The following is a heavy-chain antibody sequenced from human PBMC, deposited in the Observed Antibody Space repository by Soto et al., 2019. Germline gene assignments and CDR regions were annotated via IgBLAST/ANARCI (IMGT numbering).Heavy chain of an antibody. J-gene: IGHJ6*02. D-gene: IGHD1-20*01. CDR3: ARGFIYNWLSDGLAQRVATFGMAV. CDR2: ISYDGSNK. Sequence: GGSLRLSCAASGFTFSSYAMHWVRQAPGKGLGWVAVISYDGSNKYYADSVKGRFTISRGNSKNTLYLQMNSLRAEDTAVYYFARGFIYNWLSDGLAQRVATFGMAVWGQGTTVAASS. V-gene: IGHV3-30-3*01. CDR1: GFTFSSYA.